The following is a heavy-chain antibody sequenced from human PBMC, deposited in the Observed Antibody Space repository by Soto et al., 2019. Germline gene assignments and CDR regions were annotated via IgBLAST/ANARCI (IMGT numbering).Heavy chain of an antibody. D-gene: IGHD6-13*01. CDR1: GGTFSSYA. J-gene: IGHJ6*02. V-gene: IGHV1-69*13. Sequence: SVKVSCKASGGTFSSYAISWVRQAPGQGLEWMGGIIPIFGTANYAQKFQGRVTITADESTSTAYMELSSLRSEDTAVYYCARKDQSSSWSLYYYYGMDVWGQGTTVTVSS. CDR3: ARKDQSSSWSLYYYYGMDV. CDR2: IIPIFGTA.